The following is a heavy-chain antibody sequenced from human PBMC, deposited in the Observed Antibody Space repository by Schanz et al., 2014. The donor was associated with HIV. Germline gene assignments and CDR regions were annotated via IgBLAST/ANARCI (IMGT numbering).Heavy chain of an antibody. V-gene: IGHV3-33*01. Sequence: QVQLVESGGGVVQPGRSLRLSCAASGFTFSSHGMHWVRQAPGKGLEWVAVIWYDGTDKYYAGSVKGRFTISRDNSQNTMYLQMNRLRAEDTAVYYCARDAASHSYGSTMDVWGQGTTVTVSS. CDR1: GFTFSSHG. J-gene: IGHJ6*02. CDR2: IWYDGTDK. CDR3: ARDAASHSYGSTMDV. D-gene: IGHD5-18*01.